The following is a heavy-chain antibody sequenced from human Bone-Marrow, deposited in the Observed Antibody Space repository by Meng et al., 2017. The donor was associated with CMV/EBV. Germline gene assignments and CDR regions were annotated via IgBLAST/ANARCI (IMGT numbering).Heavy chain of an antibody. CDR2: ISWNSGSI. D-gene: IGHD1-1*01. J-gene: IGHJ6*02. CDR3: AKDNAERYYYYGMDV. V-gene: IGHV3-9*01. CDR1: GFTFDDYA. Sequence: SLKISCAASGFTFDDYAMHWVRQAPGKGLEWVSGISWNSGSIGYADSVKGRFTISRDNSKNTLYLQMNSLRAEDTAVYYCAKDNAERYYYYGMDVWGQGTTVTVSS.